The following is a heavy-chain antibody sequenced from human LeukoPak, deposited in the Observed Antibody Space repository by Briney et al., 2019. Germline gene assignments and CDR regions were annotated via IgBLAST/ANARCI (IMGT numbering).Heavy chain of an antibody. CDR3: ARVTFGGDTYYWFDP. J-gene: IGHJ5*02. Sequence: PGGSLRLSCAASGFTFSSYWMSWVRQAPGKGLEWVSNIKQNGSEIYCVDSVKGRFTISRDNAKNSLYLQMNSVRAEHTAVYHGARVTFGGDTYYWFDPWGQGTLDTVLS. D-gene: IGHD3-16*01. V-gene: IGHV3-7*04. CDR2: IKQNGSEI. CDR1: GFTFSSYW.